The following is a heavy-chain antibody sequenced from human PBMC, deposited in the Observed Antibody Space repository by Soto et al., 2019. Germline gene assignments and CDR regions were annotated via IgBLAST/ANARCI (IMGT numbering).Heavy chain of an antibody. D-gene: IGHD3-22*01. CDR3: NSGTGDSNALDY. J-gene: IGHJ4*02. Sequence: EVQLVESGGGLVQPGGSLKLSCAASGFTFSGSAMHWVRQASGKGLEWVGRIRSKANSYATAYAASVKGRFTISRDDSKNTAYLQMNSLKTEDTAVYYCNSGTGDSNALDYWGQGTLVTVSS. CDR1: GFTFSGSA. V-gene: IGHV3-73*02. CDR2: IRSKANSYAT.